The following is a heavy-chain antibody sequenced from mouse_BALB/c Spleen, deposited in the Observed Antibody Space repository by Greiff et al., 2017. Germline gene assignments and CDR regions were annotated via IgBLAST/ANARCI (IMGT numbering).Heavy chain of an antibody. CDR1: GYSITSFY. Sequence: EVKLMESGPSLVKPSQTLSLTCSATGYSITSFYWNWIRKFPGNKLEYMGYISYSGSTNYNPSLKSRISITRDTSKNQYYLQLNSVTTEDTATYYCARYPHYYYGSSHWYFDVWGAGTTVTVSS. J-gene: IGHJ1*01. CDR3: ARYPHYYYGSSHWYFDV. D-gene: IGHD1-1*01. V-gene: IGHV3-8*02. CDR2: ISYSGST.